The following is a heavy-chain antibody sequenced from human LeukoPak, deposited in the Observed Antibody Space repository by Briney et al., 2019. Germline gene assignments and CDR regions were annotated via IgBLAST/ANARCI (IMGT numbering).Heavy chain of an antibody. J-gene: IGHJ4*02. V-gene: IGHV4-39*01. CDR3: ATAVSGSYYYFDY. D-gene: IGHD3-10*01. CDR2: IYHTGST. CDR1: GGSISSSSSY. Sequence: PSETLSLTCTVSGGSISSSSSYWGWIRQPPGKGLEWIGSIYHTGSTYYNPSLRSRVTISIDTSKNQFSLKLSSVTAADTAKYYCATAVSGSYYYFDYWGQGTLVTVSS.